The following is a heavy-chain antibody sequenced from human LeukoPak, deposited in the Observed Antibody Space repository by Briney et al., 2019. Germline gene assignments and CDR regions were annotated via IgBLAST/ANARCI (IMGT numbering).Heavy chain of an antibody. CDR3: ARHVYSYGPKYYFDY. CDR1: GGSTSSYY. CDR2: IYYSGST. J-gene: IGHJ4*02. D-gene: IGHD5-18*01. Sequence: SETLSLTCTVSGGSTSSYYWSWIRQPPGKGLEWIGYIYYSGSTNYNPSLKSRVTISVDTSKNQFSLKLSSVTAADTAVYYCARHVYSYGPKYYFDYWGQGTLVTVSS. V-gene: IGHV4-59*08.